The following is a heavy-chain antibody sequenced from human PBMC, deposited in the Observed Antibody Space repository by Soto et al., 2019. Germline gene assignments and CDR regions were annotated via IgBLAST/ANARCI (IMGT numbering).Heavy chain of an antibody. D-gene: IGHD3-10*01. J-gene: IGHJ3*02. CDR1: GYTFTSYS. CDR3: ARSGIQGTFDI. Sequence: QVQLVQSGAEVKKPGASVKVSCKASGYTFTSYSMHWVRLAPGQRLEWMGWIIADNVNTKYSQKFQGRITITRDTSASIVYMELSSLRSEDTAVYYCARSGIQGTFDIWGQGTMVTVSS. CDR2: IIADNVNT. V-gene: IGHV1-3*01.